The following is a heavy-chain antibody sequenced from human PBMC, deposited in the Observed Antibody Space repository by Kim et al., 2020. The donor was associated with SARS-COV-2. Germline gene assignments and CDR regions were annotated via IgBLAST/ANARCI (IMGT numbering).Heavy chain of an antibody. CDR2: IKQNGGEK. Sequence: GGSLRLSCAASGFTLSTYWMSWVRQAPGKGLEWVANIKQNGGEKYYVDSVRGRFTISRDNAKNSLYLQMNSLRAEDTAVYYCATGHSYGRQGGFDFWGQGTLVTVSS. J-gene: IGHJ4*02. CDR3: ATGHSYGRQGGFDF. D-gene: IGHD5-18*01. V-gene: IGHV3-7*03. CDR1: GFTLSTYW.